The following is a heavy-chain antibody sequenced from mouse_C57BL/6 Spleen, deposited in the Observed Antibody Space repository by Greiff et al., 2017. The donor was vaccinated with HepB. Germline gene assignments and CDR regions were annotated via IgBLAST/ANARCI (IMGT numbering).Heavy chain of an antibody. Sequence: VKLQESGPELVKPGASVKISCKASGYAFSSSWMNWVKQRPGKGLEWIGRIYPGDGDTNYNGKFKGKATLTADKSSSTAYMQLSSLTSEDSAVYFCARVRDYDFDYWGQGTTLTVSS. CDR1: GYAFSSSW. J-gene: IGHJ2*01. V-gene: IGHV1-82*01. CDR3: ARVRDYDFDY. D-gene: IGHD2-4*01. CDR2: IYPGDGDT.